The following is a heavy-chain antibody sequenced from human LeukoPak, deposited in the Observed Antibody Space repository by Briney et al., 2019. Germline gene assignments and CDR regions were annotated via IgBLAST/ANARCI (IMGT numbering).Heavy chain of an antibody. V-gene: IGHV5-51*01. J-gene: IGHJ6*02. D-gene: IGHD6-19*01. CDR2: IYPGDSDT. Sequence: GETLKISCKGSGYSFTSYWIGWVRQMPGKGLEWMWIIYPGDSDTRYSPSFQGQVTISADKSISTAYLQWSSLKASDTAMYYCARPAVAGGYYYYYGMDVWGQGTTVTVSS. CDR3: ARPAVAGGYYYYYGMDV. CDR1: GYSFTSYW.